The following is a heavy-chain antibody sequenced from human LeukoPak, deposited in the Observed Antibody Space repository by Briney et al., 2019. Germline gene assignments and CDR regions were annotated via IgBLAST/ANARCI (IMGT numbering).Heavy chain of an antibody. CDR2: IKQDGSEK. Sequence: GGSLRLSCAASGFTFSSYWMSWVRQAPGKGLEWVANIKQDGSEKYYVDPVKGQFTISRDNAKNSLYLQMNSLRAEDTAVYYCAREHLTFSPNDYWGQGTLVTVSS. J-gene: IGHJ4*02. CDR3: AREHLTFSPNDY. V-gene: IGHV3-7*01. D-gene: IGHD2/OR15-2a*01. CDR1: GFTFSSYW.